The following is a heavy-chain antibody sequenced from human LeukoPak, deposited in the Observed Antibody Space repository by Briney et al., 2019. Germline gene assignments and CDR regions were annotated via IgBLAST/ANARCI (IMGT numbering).Heavy chain of an antibody. D-gene: IGHD3-10*01. Sequence: SETLSLTCTVSGYSISTGYCWDWIRQPPGKGLEWIGTFYHGGSTYYNPSLKSRVTISVDTSKNQFSLNLTSVTAADTAVYYCARVGGDLVYFDYWGQGTLVAVSS. CDR1: GYSISTGYC. V-gene: IGHV4-38-2*02. CDR3: ARVGGDLVYFDY. J-gene: IGHJ4*02. CDR2: FYHGGST.